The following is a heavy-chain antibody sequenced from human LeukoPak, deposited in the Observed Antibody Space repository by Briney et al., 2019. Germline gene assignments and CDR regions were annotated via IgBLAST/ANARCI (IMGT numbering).Heavy chain of an antibody. CDR3: ARDGQPSYGDYVGYAFNI. V-gene: IGHV3-66*01. J-gene: IGHJ3*02. Sequence: PGGSLTPSSAASGFTVSSNYLSWVGQAPGKGLEWVSVIYSGGSTYYADSVKGRFTISRGNSKNTLYLQMNSLRAEDTAVYYCARDGQPSYGDYVGYAFNIWGQGTMVNVCS. D-gene: IGHD4-17*01. CDR1: GFTVSSNY. CDR2: IYSGGST.